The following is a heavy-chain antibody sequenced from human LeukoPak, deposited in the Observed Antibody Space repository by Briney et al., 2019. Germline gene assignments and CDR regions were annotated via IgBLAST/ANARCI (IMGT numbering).Heavy chain of an antibody. CDR2: INPNTGGT. D-gene: IGHD1-7*01. CDR3: VQFELDY. CDR1: GFTFSNYA. V-gene: IGHV1-2*02. Sequence: GGSLRLSCAASGFTFSNYAMHWVRQAPGQGLEWMGWINPNTGGTNYAQKFQGRVTMTRDTSISTAYMDLSRLRSDDTAVYYCVQFELDYWGQGTLVTVSS. J-gene: IGHJ4*02.